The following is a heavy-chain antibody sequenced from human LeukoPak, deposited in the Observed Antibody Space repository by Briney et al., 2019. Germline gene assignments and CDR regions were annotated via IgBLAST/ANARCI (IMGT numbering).Heavy chain of an antibody. V-gene: IGHV1-18*01. CDR3: ASGSYYYFDY. J-gene: IGHJ4*02. D-gene: IGHD1-26*01. Sequence: KFQGRVTMTTDTSTSTAYMELRSLRSDDTAVYYCASGSYYYFDYWGQGTLVTVSS.